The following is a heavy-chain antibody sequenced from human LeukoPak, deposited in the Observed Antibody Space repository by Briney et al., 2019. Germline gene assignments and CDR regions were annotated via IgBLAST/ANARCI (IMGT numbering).Heavy chain of an antibody. CDR1: GGSISSGGYS. D-gene: IGHD3-22*01. J-gene: IGHJ6*02. CDR2: IYHSGST. Sequence: SETLSLTCAVSGGSISSGGYSWSWIRQPPGKGLEWIGYIYHSGSTYYNPSLKSRVTISVDTSKSQFSLKLSSVTAADTAVYYCARDLSYDSSGYYSYYYGMDVWGQGTTVTVSS. V-gene: IGHV4-30-2*05. CDR3: ARDLSYDSSGYYSYYYGMDV.